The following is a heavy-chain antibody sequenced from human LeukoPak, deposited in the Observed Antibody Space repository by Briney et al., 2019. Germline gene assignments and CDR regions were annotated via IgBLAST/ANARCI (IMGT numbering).Heavy chain of an antibody. V-gene: IGHV3-48*01. Sequence: GGTLRLSCAASRFNFSNYPMNWVRQARGKGLEWLSYISSTSNTIYYADSVKGRFTISRDNAKNSLYLQMNSLRAEDTALYYCARDVSGKGWDYYFDYWGQGTLVTVSS. D-gene: IGHD1-20*01. CDR3: ARDVSGKGWDYYFDY. CDR1: RFNFSNYP. CDR2: ISSTSNTI. J-gene: IGHJ4*02.